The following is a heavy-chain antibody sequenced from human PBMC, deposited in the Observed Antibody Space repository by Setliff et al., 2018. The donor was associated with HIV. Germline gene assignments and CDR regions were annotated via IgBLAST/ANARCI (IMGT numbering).Heavy chain of an antibody. J-gene: IGHJ6*03. D-gene: IGHD3-3*01. Sequence: SETLSLTCTVSGGSIASYYWSWIRQPPGKGLEWIGYMYHTGSTNHNPSLKSRVTISVDTSRNQISLNLTSVTAADTAVYYCARHGTFGVVSPGDSYYSYMDVWGKGTTVTVSS. CDR3: ARHGTFGVVSPGDSYYSYMDV. V-gene: IGHV4-59*08. CDR1: GGSIASYY. CDR2: MYHTGST.